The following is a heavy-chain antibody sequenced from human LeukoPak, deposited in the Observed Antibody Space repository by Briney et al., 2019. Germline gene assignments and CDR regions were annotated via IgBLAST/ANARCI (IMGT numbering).Heavy chain of an antibody. D-gene: IGHD1-1*01. J-gene: IGHJ1*01. CDR1: GFTFSSYG. CDR3: AKGRFWRRKTDYHFQH. CDR2: LSYDGNNK. Sequence: PGRSLRLSCAASGFTFSSYGMHWVRQAPGKGLEWVAILSYDGNNKYYADSVKGRFTISRDNPKNTLSLQMNSLRPEDTAVYHCAKGRFWRRKTDYHFQHWGQGTLVTVSS. V-gene: IGHV3-30*18.